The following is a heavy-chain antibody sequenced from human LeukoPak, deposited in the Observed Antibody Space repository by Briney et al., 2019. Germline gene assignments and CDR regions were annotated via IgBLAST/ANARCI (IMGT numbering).Heavy chain of an antibody. Sequence: PSETLSLTCTVPGGSISSGSYYSSWIRHPAGKGLERIVRIYTNGSNNYNPYLKSRGTISVDTSRNQFSLKLSSVTAAHTAVYYCARGYSSSWHGDWFDPWGQGTLVTVSS. D-gene: IGHD6-13*01. V-gene: IGHV4-61*02. CDR1: GGSISSGSYY. CDR3: ARGYSSSWHGDWFDP. J-gene: IGHJ5*02. CDR2: IYTNGSN.